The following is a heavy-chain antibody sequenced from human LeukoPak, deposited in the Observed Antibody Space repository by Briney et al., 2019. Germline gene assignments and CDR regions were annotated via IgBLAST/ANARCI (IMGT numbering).Heavy chain of an antibody. Sequence: SETLSLTCTVSGGSISSYYWSWIPQPAGKGLEWIGRIYTSGSTNYNPSLKSRVTMSVDTSKNQFSLKLSSVTAADTAVYYCARDSPGATTFYYYMDVWGKGTTVTVSS. J-gene: IGHJ6*03. CDR3: ARDSPGATTFYYYMDV. V-gene: IGHV4-4*07. CDR2: IYTSGST. CDR1: GGSISSYY. D-gene: IGHD1-26*01.